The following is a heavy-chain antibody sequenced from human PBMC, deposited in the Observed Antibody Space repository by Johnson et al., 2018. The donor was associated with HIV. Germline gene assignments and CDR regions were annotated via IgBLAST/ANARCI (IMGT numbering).Heavy chain of an antibody. D-gene: IGHD3-22*01. J-gene: IGHJ3*02. V-gene: IGHV3-9*01. CDR3: EKALYDSSGSGAVDI. CDR1: GFSFDDYG. Sequence: EVQLMESGGGVVRPGGSLRLSCAASGFSFDDYGMHWVRQAPGKGLQWVSGISWNSGSIGYADSVKGRFTISRDNAKNYLYLQMNSLRAEDTAFYYCEKALYDSSGSGAVDIWGQGTMVTVSS. CDR2: ISWNSGSI.